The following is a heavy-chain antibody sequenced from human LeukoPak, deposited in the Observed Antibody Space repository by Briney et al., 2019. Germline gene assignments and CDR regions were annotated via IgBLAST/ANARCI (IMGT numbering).Heavy chain of an antibody. CDR2: IWYDGSNK. CDR3: ASGLLRFLEWPKVFDY. Sequence: GGSLRLSCAASGFTFSSYGMHWVRQAPGKGLEWVAVIWYDGSNKYYADSVKGRFTISRDNSKNTLYLQMNSLRAEDTAVYYCASGLLRFLEWPKVFDYWGQGTLVTVSS. D-gene: IGHD3-3*01. CDR1: GFTFSSYG. V-gene: IGHV3-33*01. J-gene: IGHJ4*02.